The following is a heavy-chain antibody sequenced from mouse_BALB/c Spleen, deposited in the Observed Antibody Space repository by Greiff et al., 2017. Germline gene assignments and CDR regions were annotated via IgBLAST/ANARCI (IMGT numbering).Heavy chain of an antibody. CDR3: ARGLYGSRYGWYFDV. CDR2: IDPANGNT. CDR1: GFNIKDTY. D-gene: IGHD1-1*01. V-gene: IGHV14-3*02. J-gene: IGHJ1*01. Sequence: DVQLQESGAELVKPGASVKLSCTASGFNIKDTYMHWVKQRPEQGLEWIGRIDPANGNTKYDPKFQGKATITADTSSNTAYLQLSSLTSEYAAGYYCARGLYGSRYGWYFDVGGAGTTVTVSS.